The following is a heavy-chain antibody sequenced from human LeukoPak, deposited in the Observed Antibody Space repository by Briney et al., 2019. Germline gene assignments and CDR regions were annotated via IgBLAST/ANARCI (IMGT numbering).Heavy chain of an antibody. CDR2: IYYSGST. Sequence: SETLSLTCSVSDDSISSTIYYWGWFRQPPGKGLEWIGHIYYSGSTLYNTSLKSRVTMSIDTSKKQVSLKLSSVTAADTAVYYYARRPTNSPFDPWGQGTLVTVSS. CDR3: ARRPTNSPFDP. CDR1: DDSISSTIYY. J-gene: IGHJ5*02. D-gene: IGHD2-2*01. V-gene: IGHV4-39*01.